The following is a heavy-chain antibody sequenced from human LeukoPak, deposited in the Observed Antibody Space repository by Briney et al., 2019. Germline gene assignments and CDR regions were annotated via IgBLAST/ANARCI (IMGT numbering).Heavy chain of an antibody. CDR2: IYYSGST. J-gene: IGHJ5*02. CDR3: ARHENSGYSSSWYNWFDP. Sequence: SETLSLTCTVSGGSISSYYWSWIRQPPGKGLEWIGYIYYSGSTNYNPSLKSRVTISVDTSKNQFSLKLSSVTAADTAVYYCARHENSGYSSSWYNWFDPWGQGTLVTVSS. D-gene: IGHD6-13*01. V-gene: IGHV4-59*08. CDR1: GGSISSYY.